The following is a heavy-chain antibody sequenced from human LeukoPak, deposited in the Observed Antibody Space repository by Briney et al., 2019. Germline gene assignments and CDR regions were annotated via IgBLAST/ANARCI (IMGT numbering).Heavy chain of an antibody. J-gene: IGHJ4*02. CDR1: GFTYSSYA. D-gene: IGHD6-19*01. V-gene: IGHV3-23*01. CDR2: ISGSGGST. CDR3: ARFVAVGGVFDY. Sequence: GGSLRLSCAASGFTYSSYAMSWVREAPGKGLEWVSAISGSGGSTYYAHSVKGRFTISRDNSKNTLYLQMNSRRAEDTGVYYCARFVAVGGVFDYWGQGTQVTVSS.